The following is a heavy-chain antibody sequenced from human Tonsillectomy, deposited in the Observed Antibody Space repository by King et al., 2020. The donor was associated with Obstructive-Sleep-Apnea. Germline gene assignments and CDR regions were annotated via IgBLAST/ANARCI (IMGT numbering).Heavy chain of an antibody. CDR2: MYYSGNT. CDR3: ARHRRVEEHGCYRDYFDY. V-gene: IGHV4-59*08. D-gene: IGHD1/OR15-1a*01. CDR1: GGSITNYY. Sequence: QVQLQESGPGLVKPSETLSLTCSVSGGSITNYYWSWIRQPPGKGLEWIGYMYYSGNTNFNPSLKSRVTISADTSKIQFSLRLSSVTAADTAVYYGARHRRVEEHGCYRDYFDYWGQGTLVTGSS. J-gene: IGHJ4*02.